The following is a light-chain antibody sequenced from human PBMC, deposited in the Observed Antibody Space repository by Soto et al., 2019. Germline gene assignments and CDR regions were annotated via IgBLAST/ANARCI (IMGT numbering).Light chain of an antibody. CDR1: QSVSSY. J-gene: IGKJ5*01. V-gene: IGKV3-15*01. CDR2: GAY. Sequence: THSPATMSLSPVERAKLSCRASQSVSSYLAWYQQKPGQAPRLLIYGAYTRATGIQDRFSGSGSGTEFTLTISSLQSEDFEVYYCQKYNNWQITFGNGIRREIK. CDR3: QKYNNWQIT.